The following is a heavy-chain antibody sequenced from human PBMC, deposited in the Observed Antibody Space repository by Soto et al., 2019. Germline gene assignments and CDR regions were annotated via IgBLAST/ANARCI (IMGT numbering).Heavy chain of an antibody. D-gene: IGHD5-12*01. Sequence: QVQLVQSGAEVKKPGSSVKVSCKASGGTFSSYAISWVRQAPGQGLEWMGGIIPIFGTANYAQKFQGRVTITADESTSTAYMELSSLRSEDTAVYYCARGGYSGYDYYYYYGMDVWGQGTTGTVSS. V-gene: IGHV1-69*01. CDR1: GGTFSSYA. J-gene: IGHJ6*02. CDR2: IIPIFGTA. CDR3: ARGGYSGYDYYYYYGMDV.